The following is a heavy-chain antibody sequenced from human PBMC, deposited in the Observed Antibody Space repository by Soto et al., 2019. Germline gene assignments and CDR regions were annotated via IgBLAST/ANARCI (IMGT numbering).Heavy chain of an antibody. D-gene: IGHD2-2*01. J-gene: IGHJ6*02. Sequence: GGSLRLSCPASGFTFSSYGMHWVRQAPGKGLEWVAVISYDGSNKYYADSVKGRFTISRDNSKNTLYLQMNSLRAEDTAVYYCAKDLEYQLSAYGMDVWGQGTTVTVSS. CDR3: AKDLEYQLSAYGMDV. CDR2: ISYDGSNK. CDR1: GFTFSSYG. V-gene: IGHV3-30*18.